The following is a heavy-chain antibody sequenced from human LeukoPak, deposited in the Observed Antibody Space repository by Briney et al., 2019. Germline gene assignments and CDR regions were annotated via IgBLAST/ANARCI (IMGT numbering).Heavy chain of an antibody. J-gene: IGHJ4*02. CDR2: IYYSGST. V-gene: IGHV4-31*03. CDR1: GASISSGGYS. Sequence: SETLSLTCTVSGASISSGGYSWSWIRQHPRKGPEWIGYIYYSGSTNYNPSLKSRVTISIDTSKNQFSLNLSSVTAADTAVYYCGRVLRYFDWLSYFDYWGQGTLVTVSS. CDR3: GRVLRYFDWLSYFDY. D-gene: IGHD3-9*01.